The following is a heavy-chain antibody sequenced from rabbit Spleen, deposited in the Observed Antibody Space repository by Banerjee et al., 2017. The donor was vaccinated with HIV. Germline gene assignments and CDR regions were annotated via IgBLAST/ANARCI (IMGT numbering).Heavy chain of an antibody. J-gene: IGHJ6*01. V-gene: IGHV1S40*01. D-gene: IGHD8-1*01. CDR2: IDSGSSGFP. Sequence: QSLQESGGGLVKPGGTLTLTCKASGFSLSNNYYMCWVRQAPGKGLEWIACIDSGSSGFPYFASWAKGRFTISKPSSTTVTLQMTSLTAADTATYFCARDSGSSFSSYGMDLWGPGTLVTVS. CDR3: ARDSGSSFSSYGMDL. CDR1: GFSLSNNYY.